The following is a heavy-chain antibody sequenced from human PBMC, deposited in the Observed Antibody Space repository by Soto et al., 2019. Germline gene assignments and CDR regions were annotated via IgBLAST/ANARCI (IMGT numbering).Heavy chain of an antibody. Sequence: QVQLVQSGAEVKKPGSSVKVSCKASGGTFSSYAISWVRQAPGQGLEWMGGIIPIFGTANYAQKFQGRVTITADESTSTAYMELSRLRSEDTAVYYCARDRLPGFGNAFDIWGQGTMVTVSS. V-gene: IGHV1-69*01. J-gene: IGHJ3*02. CDR2: IIPIFGTA. D-gene: IGHD3-16*01. CDR1: GGTFSSYA. CDR3: ARDRLPGFGNAFDI.